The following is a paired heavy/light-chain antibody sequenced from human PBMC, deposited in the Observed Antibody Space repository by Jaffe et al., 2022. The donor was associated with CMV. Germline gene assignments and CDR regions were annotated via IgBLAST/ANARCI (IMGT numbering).Heavy chain of an antibody. CDR1: GYTFTSYD. CDR3: ARARLKQWLARGWFDP. CDR2: MNPNSGNT. V-gene: IGHV1-8*01. Sequence: QVQLVQSGAEVKKPGASVKVSCKASGYTFTSYDINWVRQATGQGLEWMGWMNPNSGNTGYAQKFQGRVTMTRNTSISTAYMELSSLRSEDTAVYYCARARLKQWLARGWFDPWGQGTLVTVSS. J-gene: IGHJ5*02. D-gene: IGHD6-19*01.
Light chain of an antibody. CDR2: VGTGGIVG. Sequence: QPVLTQPPSASASLGASVTLTCTLSSGYSNYKVDWYQQRPGKGPRFVMRVGTGGIVGSKGDGIPDRFSVLGSGLNRYLTIKNIQEEDESDYHCGADHGSGSNFVFWVFGGGTKLTVL. CDR1: SGYSNYK. CDR3: GADHGSGSNFVFWV. J-gene: IGLJ3*02. V-gene: IGLV9-49*01.